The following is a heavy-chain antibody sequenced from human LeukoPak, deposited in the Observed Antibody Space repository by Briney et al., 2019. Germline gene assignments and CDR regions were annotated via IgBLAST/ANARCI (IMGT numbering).Heavy chain of an antibody. J-gene: IGHJ3*02. V-gene: IGHV2-70*11. CDR1: GFALSASRMG. Sequence: SGPTLVNPTQTLTLSGTFSGFALSASRMGGSWIGQRPGKSLEWLARIDWDDDKYYSTSLKTRLTISKDTSKNQVVLTMTNMDPVDTATYYCARIFTVTTGGNAFDIWGQGTMVTVSS. CDR2: IDWDDDK. D-gene: IGHD4-17*01. CDR3: ARIFTVTTGGNAFDI.